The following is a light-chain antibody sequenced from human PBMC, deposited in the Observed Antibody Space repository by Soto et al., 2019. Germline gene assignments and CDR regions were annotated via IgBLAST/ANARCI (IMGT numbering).Light chain of an antibody. CDR3: QQLNSYPIT. Sequence: DIVMTQSPLSLPVTPGEPASISCRSSQSLLHSSGYNYLEWYLQKPGQSPQLIYWASTRESGVPDRFSGSGSGTDFTLTISSLQSEDFATYYCQQLNSYPITFGQGTRLEIK. V-gene: IGKV2-28*01. J-gene: IGKJ5*01. CDR2: WAS. CDR1: QSLLHSSGYNY.